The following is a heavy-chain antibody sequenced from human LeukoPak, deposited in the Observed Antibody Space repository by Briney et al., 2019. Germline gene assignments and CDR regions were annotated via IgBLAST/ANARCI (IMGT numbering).Heavy chain of an antibody. J-gene: IGHJ4*02. CDR1: GGSITGSSYY. D-gene: IGHD3-22*01. V-gene: IGHV4-39*01. CDR2: MYYSGST. Sequence: SETLSLACSVSGGSITGSSYYWAWIRQPPGKGLEWIGSMYYSGSTFYNSSLKSRVTISEDTSKNQFSLKLTSVTAADTAVYYCARQYYDSTGYYYFDYWGQGTLVTVSS. CDR3: ARQYYDSTGYYYFDY.